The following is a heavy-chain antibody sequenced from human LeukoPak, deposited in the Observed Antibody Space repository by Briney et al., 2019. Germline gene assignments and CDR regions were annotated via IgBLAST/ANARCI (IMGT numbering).Heavy chain of an antibody. CDR2: MNPNSGNT. CDR1: GYTFTSYD. D-gene: IGHD3-3*01. CDR3: ARVPTYYDFWSGYYTGYYYYMDV. Sequence: ASVKVSCKASGYTFTSYDINWVRQATGQGLEWMGWMNPNSGNTGYAQKFQGRVTITRNTSIGTAYMELSSLRSENTAVYYCARVPTYYDFWSGYYTGYYYYMDVWGKGTTVTVSS. V-gene: IGHV1-8*03. J-gene: IGHJ6*03.